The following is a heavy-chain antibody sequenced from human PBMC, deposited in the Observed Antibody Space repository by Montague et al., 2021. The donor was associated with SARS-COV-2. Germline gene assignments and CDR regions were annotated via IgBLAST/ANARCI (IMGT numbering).Heavy chain of an antibody. J-gene: IGHJ4*02. Sequence: SLRLSCAASGFSFSSYWMSWVRQAQGKGLEWVANIKQDGSEKYYVDSVKGRFTISRDNAKHSLYLQMSSLRAEDTAVYYCARVPSSSWYFEYWGQGTLVTVSS. D-gene: IGHD6-13*01. CDR1: GFSFSSYW. CDR3: ARVPSSSWYFEY. CDR2: IKQDGSEK. V-gene: IGHV3-7*01.